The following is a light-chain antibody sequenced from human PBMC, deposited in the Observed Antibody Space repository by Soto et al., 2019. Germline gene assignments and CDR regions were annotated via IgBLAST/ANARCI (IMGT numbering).Light chain of an antibody. Sequence: DIQMTQSPSSLSASVGDRVTITCQASQDISNYLNWYQQKPGKAPKLLIYDASNLETGVPSRFSGSGSGTDFTFTISSLQPEDIAIYYCQQYDSYPWTFGQGTNVDIK. CDR2: DAS. V-gene: IGKV1-33*01. J-gene: IGKJ1*01. CDR1: QDISNY. CDR3: QQYDSYPWT.